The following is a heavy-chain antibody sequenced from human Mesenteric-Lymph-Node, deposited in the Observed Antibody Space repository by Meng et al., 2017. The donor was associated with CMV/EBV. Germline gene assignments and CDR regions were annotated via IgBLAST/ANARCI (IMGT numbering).Heavy chain of an antibody. V-gene: IGHV7-4-1*02. Sequence: NIFTTHPMSWGRQAPGQGLEWMGWIDTNPRNPTFAQGFTGRFVFSLDTSVNTAYLEISSLKAEDTAVYYCARGQGGYAGYVRDGFDYWGQGTLVTVSS. CDR2: IDTNPRNP. CDR3: ARGQGGYAGYVRDGFDY. D-gene: IGHD5-12*01. J-gene: IGHJ4*02. CDR1: NIFTTHP.